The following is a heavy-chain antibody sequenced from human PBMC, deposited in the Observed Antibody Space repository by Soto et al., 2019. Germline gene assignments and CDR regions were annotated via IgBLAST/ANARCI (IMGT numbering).Heavy chain of an antibody. Sequence: ASVKVSCKASGGTFSSYAISWVRQAPGQGLEWMGGIIPILGIANYAQKFQGRVTITADKSTSTAYMELSSLRSEDMAVYFCARPSYGSGSPWFDPWGEGTLVTVSS. CDR3: ARPSYGSGSPWFDP. CDR2: IIPILGIA. V-gene: IGHV1-69*10. CDR1: GGTFSSYA. D-gene: IGHD3-10*01. J-gene: IGHJ5*02.